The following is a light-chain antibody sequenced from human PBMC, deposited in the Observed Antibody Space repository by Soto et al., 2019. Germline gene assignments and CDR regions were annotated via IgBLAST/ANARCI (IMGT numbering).Light chain of an antibody. V-gene: IGKV1-33*01. CDR1: HDIKNY. J-gene: IGKJ2*02. CDR3: QQFDSVPCT. CDR2: DAS. Sequence: IQMTQSPSSLSASVGDRVTLTCQASHDIKNYLIWYQQKAGRAPKLLIYDASSLGAGVSSRFSGRGSGTHFTLTITSLQPEDIATYYCQQFDSVPCTFGQGTKLEI.